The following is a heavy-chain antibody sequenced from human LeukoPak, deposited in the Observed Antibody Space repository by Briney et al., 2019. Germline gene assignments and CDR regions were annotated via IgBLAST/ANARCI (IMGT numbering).Heavy chain of an antibody. CDR1: GGSFSGYY. Sequence: SETLSLTCVVYGGSFSGYYWSWIRQPPGKGLEWIGEINHSGSTNYNPSLKSRVTISVDTSKNQFSLKLSSVTAADTAVYYCARILGPLSLGIAAADEYWGQGTMVTVSS. CDR2: INHSGST. V-gene: IGHV4-34*01. CDR3: ARILGPLSLGIAAADEY. D-gene: IGHD6-13*01. J-gene: IGHJ3*01.